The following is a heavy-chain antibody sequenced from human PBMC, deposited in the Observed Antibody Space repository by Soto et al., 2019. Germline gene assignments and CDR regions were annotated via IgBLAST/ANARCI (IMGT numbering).Heavy chain of an antibody. CDR3: ARDHPYYDFWSGYYKGVFDI. CDR2: INSDGSST. Sequence: GGSLRLSCAASGFTFSSYWMHRVRQAPGKGLVWVSRINSDGSSTSYADSVKGRFTISRDNAKNTLYLQMNSLRAEDTAVYYCARDHPYYDFWSGYYKGVFDIWGQGTMVTVSS. J-gene: IGHJ3*02. V-gene: IGHV3-74*01. CDR1: GFTFSSYW. D-gene: IGHD3-3*01.